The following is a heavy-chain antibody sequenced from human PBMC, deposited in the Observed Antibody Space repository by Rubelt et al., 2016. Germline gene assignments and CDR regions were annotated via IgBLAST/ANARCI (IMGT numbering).Heavy chain of an antibody. CDR3: AGEMAVSWDV. D-gene: IGHD5-24*01. CDR2: IKQDGSEK. CDR1: GFTFSSYW. J-gene: IGHJ3*01. V-gene: IGHV3-7*04. Sequence: EVQLLESGGGLVQPGGSLRLSCAASGFTFSSYWMSWVRQAPGKGLEWVANIKQDGSEKYYVDSVKGRFTVSRDNAKNSLYLQMNSLRAEETAMDYGAGEMAVSWDVWGQGTMVTVSS.